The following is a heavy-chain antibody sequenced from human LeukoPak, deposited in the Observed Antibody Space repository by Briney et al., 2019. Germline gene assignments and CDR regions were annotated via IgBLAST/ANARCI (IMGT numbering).Heavy chain of an antibody. CDR3: AFGSGYPDYFDY. J-gene: IGHJ4*02. CDR1: GGSISSGSYY. CDR2: IYTSGST. D-gene: IGHD3-22*01. Sequence: SQTLSLTCTVSGGSISSGSYYWRWIRQPAGKGLEWIGRIYTSGSTNYNPSLKSRVTISVDTSKNQFSLKLSSVTAADAAVYYCAFGSGYPDYFDYWGQGTLVTVSS. V-gene: IGHV4-61*02.